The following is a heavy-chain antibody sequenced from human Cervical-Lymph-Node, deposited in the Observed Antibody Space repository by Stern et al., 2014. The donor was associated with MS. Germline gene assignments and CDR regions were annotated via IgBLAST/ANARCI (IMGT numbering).Heavy chain of an antibody. CDR1: GYTFTGYY. V-gene: IGHV1-46*01. CDR3: ARAGSSNSNYFDY. CDR2: INPTGGST. D-gene: IGHD2-2*01. J-gene: IGHJ4*02. Sequence: QVQLLQPGAEVKKPGASVKVSCKASGYTFTGYYMYWVRQASGQGLEWMGIINPTGGSTTYAQTFQGRVTMTADTSTSTVYMDLSSLTSEDTAIYYCARAGSSNSNYFDYWGQGTLVTVSS.